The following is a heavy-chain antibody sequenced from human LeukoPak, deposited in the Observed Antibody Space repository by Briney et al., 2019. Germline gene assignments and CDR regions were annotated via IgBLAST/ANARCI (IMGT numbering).Heavy chain of an antibody. CDR2: IGGWSSPT. J-gene: IGHJ4*02. Sequence: HGGSLRLSCATSGFSFSSYGMNWVRQAPGKGLEWVSYIGGWSSPTDYADSVKGRFTISRDNARNSLFLQMNSLRAEDTAVYYCVRDFRTQLDGYSPPYHFDYWGQGALVTVSS. V-gene: IGHV3-48*04. CDR1: GFSFSSYG. D-gene: IGHD5-24*01. CDR3: VRDFRTQLDGYSPPYHFDY.